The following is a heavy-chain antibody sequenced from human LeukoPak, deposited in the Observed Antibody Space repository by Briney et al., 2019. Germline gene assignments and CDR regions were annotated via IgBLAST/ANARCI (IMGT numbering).Heavy chain of an antibody. V-gene: IGHV3-21*04. CDR2: ISSSSRYI. CDR3: AKFYDILTGYFDH. D-gene: IGHD3-9*01. CDR1: GFTFSSYS. Sequence: KPGGSLRLSCAASGFTFSSYSMNWVRQAPGKGLEWVSSISSSSRYIYYADSVKGRFTISRDNAKNSLYLQMNSLRAEDTAVYYCAKFYDILTGYFDHWGQGTLVTVSS. J-gene: IGHJ4*02.